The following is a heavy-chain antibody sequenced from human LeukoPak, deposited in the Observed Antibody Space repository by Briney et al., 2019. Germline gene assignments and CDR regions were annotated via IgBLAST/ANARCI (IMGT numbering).Heavy chain of an antibody. CDR1: GGTFSSYA. J-gene: IGHJ6*03. CDR3: ARGGISVGYYYYYYMDV. V-gene: IGHV1-69*05. CDR2: IIPIFGTA. Sequence: SVKVSCKASGGTFSSYAISWVRQAPGQGLEWMGGIIPIFGTANYAQKFQGRVTITTDESTSTAYMELSSLRSEDTAVYYCARGGISVGYYYYYYMDVWGKGTTVTVSS. D-gene: IGHD2-21*01.